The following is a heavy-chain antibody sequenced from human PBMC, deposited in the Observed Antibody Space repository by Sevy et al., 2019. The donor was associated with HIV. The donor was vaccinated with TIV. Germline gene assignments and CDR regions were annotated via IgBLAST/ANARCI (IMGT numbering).Heavy chain of an antibody. D-gene: IGHD4-4*01. Sequence: GGCLRLSCAASGFNFTNYAMNWVRQAPGKGLEWVSGVSDSADDTHYADSVKGRFTISRDNSKNMLYLQMNTLRAEDTALYYCAKSRGGTTVAAQNYWGQGTLVTVSS. J-gene: IGHJ4*02. CDR1: GFNFTNYA. CDR3: AKSRGGTTVAAQNY. CDR2: VSDSADDT. V-gene: IGHV3-23*01.